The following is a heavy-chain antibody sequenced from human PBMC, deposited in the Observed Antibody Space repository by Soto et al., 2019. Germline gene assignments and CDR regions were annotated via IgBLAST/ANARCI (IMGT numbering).Heavy chain of an antibody. CDR2: IYYSGST. J-gene: IGHJ5*02. CDR1: GGSISSYY. CDR3: ARVPDYDILTGYYFCFDP. Sequence: SETLSLTCTVSGGSISSYYCSWIRQPPGKGLEWIGYIYYSGSTNYNPSLKSRVTISVDTSKNQFSLKLSSVTAADTAVYYCARVPDYDILTGYYFCFDPPGQGTLVTLPS. V-gene: IGHV4-59*01. D-gene: IGHD3-9*01.